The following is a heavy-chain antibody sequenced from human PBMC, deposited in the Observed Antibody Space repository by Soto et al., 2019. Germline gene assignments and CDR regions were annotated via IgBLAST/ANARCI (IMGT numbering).Heavy chain of an antibody. Sequence: PGGSLRLSCAASGFSFSAYEMNWVRQAPGEGLEWISYISSGGSTVYYADSVKGRFTISRDNAENSLSLQMNSLRAEDTAVYYCARDGNGYASGWFHNLGQGTLVTVS. CDR2: ISSGGSTV. J-gene: IGHJ5*02. CDR1: GFSFSAYE. V-gene: IGHV3-48*03. CDR3: ARDGNGYASGWFHN. D-gene: IGHD2-2*01.